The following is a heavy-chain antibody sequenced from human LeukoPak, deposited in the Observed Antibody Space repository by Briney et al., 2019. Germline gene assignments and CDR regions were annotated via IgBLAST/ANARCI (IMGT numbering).Heavy chain of an antibody. CDR2: IYYSGST. CDR3: AIGSSWGFFQH. V-gene: IGHV4-30-4*01. J-gene: IGHJ1*01. CDR1: GGSISSGDYY. D-gene: IGHD6-13*01. Sequence: SETLSLTCTVSGGSISSGDYYWSWIRQPRGKGLEWIGYIYYSGSTFYNPSLKSRVTISADTSKNQFSLKLSSVTAADTAVYYSAIGSSWGFFQHWGQGTLVTVSS.